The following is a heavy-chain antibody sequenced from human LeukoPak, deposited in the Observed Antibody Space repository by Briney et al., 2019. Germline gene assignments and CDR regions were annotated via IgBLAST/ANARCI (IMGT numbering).Heavy chain of an antibody. J-gene: IGHJ4*02. D-gene: IGHD3-22*01. CDR3: ARDYDSSGYLDY. Sequence: CILYIYHSAPTYYNPSLKSPVTISLDRSKTHFSLKLSSVTAADTAVYYCARDYDSSGYLDYWGQGTLVTVSS. CDR2: IYHSAPT. V-gene: IGHV4-30-2*01.